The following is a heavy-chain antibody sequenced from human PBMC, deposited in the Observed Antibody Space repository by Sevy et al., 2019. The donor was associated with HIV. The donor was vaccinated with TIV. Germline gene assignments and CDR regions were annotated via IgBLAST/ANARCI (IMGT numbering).Heavy chain of an antibody. D-gene: IGHD5-18*01. CDR1: GFTFSDYY. CDR3: ARLRYNYGPYYFDL. J-gene: IGHJ4*02. CDR2: ISSGGRTI. Sequence: GGSLRLSCAASGFTFSDYYMSWIRQAPGKGLEWISYISSGGRTISYADSVKGRFPRSRDNAKNSLFLQMNSLKAEDTAFYYCARLRYNYGPYYFDLWGQGTLVTVSS. V-gene: IGHV3-11*01.